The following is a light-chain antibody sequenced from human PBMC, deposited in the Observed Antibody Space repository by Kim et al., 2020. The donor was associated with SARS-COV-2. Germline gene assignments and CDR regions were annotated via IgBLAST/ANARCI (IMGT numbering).Light chain of an antibody. CDR3: HQYNDWPPGDT. V-gene: IGKV3-15*01. Sequence: SPGERATLSCRASQSVSSNSAWYQFKPGQPPRLLIYGASTRATGVPARFSGTGSGTDFTLTVSSLQSEDFAIYYCHQYNDWPPGDTFGQGTKLEI. J-gene: IGKJ2*01. CDR1: QSVSSN. CDR2: GAS.